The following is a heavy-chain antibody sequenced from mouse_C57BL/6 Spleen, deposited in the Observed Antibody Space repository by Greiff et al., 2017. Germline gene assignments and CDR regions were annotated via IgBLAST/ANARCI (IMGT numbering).Heavy chain of an antibody. D-gene: IGHD4-1*01. Sequence: QVQLQQSGAELVKPGASVKISCKASGYAFSSYWMNWVKQRPGKGLEWIGQIYPGDGDTNYNGKFKGKATLTADKSSSTAYMQLSSLTSEDSAVYFCARSGLEYYFDYWGQGTTLTVSS. CDR1: GYAFSSYW. CDR3: ARSGLEYYFDY. V-gene: IGHV1-80*01. J-gene: IGHJ2*01. CDR2: IYPGDGDT.